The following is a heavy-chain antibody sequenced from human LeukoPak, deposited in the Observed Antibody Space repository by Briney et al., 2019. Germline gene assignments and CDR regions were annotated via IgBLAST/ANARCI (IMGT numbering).Heavy chain of an antibody. V-gene: IGHV1-2*02. CDR3: APTGVSYFDY. Sequence: GASVKVSCKTSGYTFTGYYMHWVRQAPGQGLEWMGWINPNSGDTNYAQKFQGRVTMTRDTSISTAYMELTRLTSDDTAVYYCAPTGVSYFDYWGQGTLVTVSS. J-gene: IGHJ4*02. CDR1: GYTFTGYY. D-gene: IGHD1-14*01. CDR2: INPNSGDT.